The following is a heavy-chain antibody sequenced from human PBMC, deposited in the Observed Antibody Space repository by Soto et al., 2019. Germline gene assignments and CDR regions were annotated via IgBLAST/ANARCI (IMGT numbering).Heavy chain of an antibody. CDR3: AGGHHSMDV. V-gene: IGHV3-21*05. J-gene: IGHJ6*02. CDR1: RISFRRYG. CDR2: MNPRSSYP. Sequence: GRSLRLSCVTSRISFRRYGMHWVRQPAGKGLEWISYMNPRSSYPHYADSVKGRFTLSRDNAENSLYLQMNSLRAEDTTLYYCAGGHHSMDVWGQGATVTVSS.